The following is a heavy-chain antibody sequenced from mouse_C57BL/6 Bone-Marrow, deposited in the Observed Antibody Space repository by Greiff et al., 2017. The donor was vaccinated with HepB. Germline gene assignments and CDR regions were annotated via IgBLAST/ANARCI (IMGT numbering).Heavy chain of an antibody. CDR2: IWSGGST. CDR3: ASPAWFAY. J-gene: IGHJ3*01. CDR1: GFSLTSYG. Sequence: VQVVESGPGLVQPSQSLSITCTVSGFSLTSYGVHWVRQSPGKGLEWLGVIWSGGSTDYNAAFISRLSISKDNSKSQVFFKMNSLQADDTAIYYCASPAWFAYWGQGTLVTVSA. V-gene: IGHV2-2*01.